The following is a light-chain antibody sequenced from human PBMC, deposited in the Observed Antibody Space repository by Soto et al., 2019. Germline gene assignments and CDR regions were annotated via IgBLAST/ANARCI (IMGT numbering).Light chain of an antibody. CDR1: QSISSW. CDR3: QQYNSYST. V-gene: IGKV1-5*03. J-gene: IGKJ1*01. Sequence: DIQMTQSPSTLSASVGDRVTITCRASQSISSWLAWYQQKPGKAPKLLIYKASSLDSGVPSRISGSGSGTEFTLIISSLQPDDVATYYCQQYNSYSTFGQGTKVEIK. CDR2: KAS.